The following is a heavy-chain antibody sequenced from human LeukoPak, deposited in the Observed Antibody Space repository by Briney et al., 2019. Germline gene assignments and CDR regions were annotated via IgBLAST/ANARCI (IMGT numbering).Heavy chain of an antibody. D-gene: IGHD1-7*01. V-gene: IGHV4-59*01. Sequence: SETLSLTCTVSGGSISSYYWSWIRQPPGKGLEWIGYIYYSGSANYNPSLKSRVTISVDTSKNQFSLKLSSVTAADTAVYYCARGKLQDYFDYWGQGTLVTVSS. CDR1: GGSISSYY. CDR3: ARGKLQDYFDY. CDR2: IYYSGSA. J-gene: IGHJ4*02.